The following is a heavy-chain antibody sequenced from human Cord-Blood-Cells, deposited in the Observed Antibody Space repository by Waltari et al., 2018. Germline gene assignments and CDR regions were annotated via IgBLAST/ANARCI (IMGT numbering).Heavy chain of an antibody. Sequence: QVQLVQSGAEVKKPGASVKVSCKASGYTFTSYDINRVRQATGQGLEWLGWMNPNSGNTGYAQKFQGRVTMTRNTSISTAYMELSSLRSEDTAVYYCARFPTVAGKALDYWGQGTLVTVSS. CDR2: MNPNSGNT. J-gene: IGHJ4*02. D-gene: IGHD6-19*01. CDR1: GYTFTSYD. CDR3: ARFPTVAGKALDY. V-gene: IGHV1-8*01.